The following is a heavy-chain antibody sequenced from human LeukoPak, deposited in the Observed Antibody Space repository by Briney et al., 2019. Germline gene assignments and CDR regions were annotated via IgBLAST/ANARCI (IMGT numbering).Heavy chain of an antibody. CDR3: ARADIYYHSGGLDA. J-gene: IGHJ6*02. D-gene: IGHD3-10*01. V-gene: IGHV4-34*01. Sequence: PSETLSLTCAVYGGSFSGYYWSWIRQSPGKGLEWIGYISYTGSPYYSPSLKGRVTISLDTSKNQFSLNLTSVTASDTAVYYCARADIYYHSGGLDAWGQGTTVTVSS. CDR1: GGSFSGYY. CDR2: ISYTGSP.